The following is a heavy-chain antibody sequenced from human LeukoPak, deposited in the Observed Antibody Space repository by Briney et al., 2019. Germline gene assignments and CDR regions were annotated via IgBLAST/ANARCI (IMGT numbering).Heavy chain of an antibody. D-gene: IGHD2-2*01. Sequence: ASVKVSCKASGYTFTSYYMHWVRQAPGQGLEWMGIINPSGGSTSYAQKLQGRVTMTTDTSTSTAYMELRSLRSDDTAVYYCARVKATSHAFDIWGQGTMVTVSS. V-gene: IGHV1-46*01. CDR1: GYTFTSYY. CDR2: INPSGGST. CDR3: ARVKATSHAFDI. J-gene: IGHJ3*02.